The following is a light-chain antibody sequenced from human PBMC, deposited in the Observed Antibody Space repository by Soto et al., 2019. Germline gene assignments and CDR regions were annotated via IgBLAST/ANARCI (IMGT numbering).Light chain of an antibody. CDR2: EVS. Sequence: QSVLTQPPSASGSPGQSVTISCTGTSSVVGGYNYVSWYQQHPGKAPKLMIYEVSKRPSGVPDRFSGSRSGNTASLTVSGLQAEDEADYYCSSYVGSNNYVFGTGTKVTVL. J-gene: IGLJ1*01. CDR3: SSYVGSNNYV. V-gene: IGLV2-8*01. CDR1: SSVVGGYNY.